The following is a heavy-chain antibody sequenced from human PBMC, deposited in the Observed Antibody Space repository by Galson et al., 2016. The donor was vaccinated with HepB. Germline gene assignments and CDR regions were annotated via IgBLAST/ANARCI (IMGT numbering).Heavy chain of an antibody. D-gene: IGHD3-22*01. Sequence: EPLSLTCGVSGASIRSSNCWWRWVRQSPVKGLAWIGDIYHSRSTNYNPSLQSRVTISVDTSKNQFSLKLSSVTAADTAVYYCARDTPSDSSGWDYAPHFFDYWGQGTLVTVSS. CDR3: ARDTPSDSSGWDYAPHFFDY. CDR2: IYHSRST. CDR1: GASIRSSNCW. J-gene: IGHJ4*02. V-gene: IGHV4-4*02.